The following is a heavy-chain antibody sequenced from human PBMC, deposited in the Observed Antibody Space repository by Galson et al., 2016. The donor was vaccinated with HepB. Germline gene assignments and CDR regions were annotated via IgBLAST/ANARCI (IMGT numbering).Heavy chain of an antibody. J-gene: IGHJ6*02. Sequence: SVKVSCKASGYTFTTYGISWVRQAPGQGLEWMGWISAYNGNTNYAQKLQARVPLPTDTPKRQAKLELGARRSDEPAVYYVAIDPRKIRYQPLGIYYYYYAMDVWGQGTTVTVSS. V-gene: IGHV1-18*01. CDR1: GYTFTTYG. CDR3: AIDPRKIRYQPLGIYYYYYAMDV. CDR2: ISAYNGNT. D-gene: IGHD2-2*01.